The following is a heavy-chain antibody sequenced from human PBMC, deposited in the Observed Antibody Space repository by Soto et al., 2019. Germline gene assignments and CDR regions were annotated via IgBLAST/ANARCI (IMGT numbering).Heavy chain of an antibody. CDR2: IYYSGST. D-gene: IGHD3-9*01. J-gene: IGHJ6*02. V-gene: IGHV4-59*01. CDR1: GGSISSYY. Sequence: SETLSLTCTVSGGSISSYYWSWIRQSPGKGLEWIGYIYYSGSTNYNPSLKSRVTISVDTSKNQFSLKLSSVTAADTAVYYCAREGNYDILTAYGMDVWGQGTTVTVSS. CDR3: AREGNYDILTAYGMDV.